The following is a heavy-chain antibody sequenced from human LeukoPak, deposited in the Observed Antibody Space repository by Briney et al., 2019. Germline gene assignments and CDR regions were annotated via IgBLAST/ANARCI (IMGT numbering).Heavy chain of an antibody. J-gene: IGHJ3*02. Sequence: ASVKVSCTASGYTFTSYDINWVRQATGQGLEWMGWMNPNSGNTGYAQKFQGRVTMTRDTSISTAYMELSRLRSDDTAVYYCARAEYDYVWGSYRHGAFDIWGQGTMVTVSS. CDR2: MNPNSGNT. CDR3: ARAEYDYVWGSYRHGAFDI. CDR1: GYTFTSYD. V-gene: IGHV1-8*01. D-gene: IGHD3-16*01.